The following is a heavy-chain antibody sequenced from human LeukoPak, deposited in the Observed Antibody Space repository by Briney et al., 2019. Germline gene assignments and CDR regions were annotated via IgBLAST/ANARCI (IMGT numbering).Heavy chain of an antibody. CDR3: ARACSGGSCYDDAFDI. CDR2: IYYSGST. D-gene: IGHD2-15*01. Sequence: SSETLSLTCTVSGGSISSYYWSWIRQPPGKGLEWFGYIYYSGSTNYNPSLKSRVTISVDTSKNQFSLKLSSVTAADTAVYYCARACSGGSCYDDAFDIWGQGTMVTVSS. J-gene: IGHJ3*02. V-gene: IGHV4-59*01. CDR1: GGSISSYY.